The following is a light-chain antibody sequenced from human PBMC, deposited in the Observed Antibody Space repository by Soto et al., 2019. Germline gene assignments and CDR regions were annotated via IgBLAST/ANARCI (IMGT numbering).Light chain of an antibody. CDR1: QSVSSY. CDR2: DAS. Sequence: EIVLTQSPATLSLSPGERATLSCRASQSVSSYLAWYQQKPGQAPRLLIYDASNRATGIPARFSGSGSGTDFTLTISSLEPEDFAVYYCQQRSNSPHTVGQGTKLEIK. CDR3: QQRSNSPHT. V-gene: IGKV3-11*01. J-gene: IGKJ2*01.